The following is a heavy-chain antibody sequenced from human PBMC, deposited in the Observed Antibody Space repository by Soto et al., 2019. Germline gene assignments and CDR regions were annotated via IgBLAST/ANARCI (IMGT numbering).Heavy chain of an antibody. Sequence: SETLSLTCTVYGGSIGSSSSYWGWIRQPPGKGLEWVGSIYYIGSPNYNPSLKSRVAISVDRSKNQFSLKLTSVTAADTAVYYCARLGGFYQAFDSWGQGTLVTVSS. D-gene: IGHD3-22*01. CDR1: GGSIGSSSSY. J-gene: IGHJ4*02. CDR2: IYYIGSP. V-gene: IGHV4-39*07. CDR3: ARLGGFYQAFDS.